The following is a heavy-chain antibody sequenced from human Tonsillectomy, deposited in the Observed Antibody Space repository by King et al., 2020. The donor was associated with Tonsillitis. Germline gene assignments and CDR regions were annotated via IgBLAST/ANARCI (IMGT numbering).Heavy chain of an antibody. CDR2: INPNSGCT. CDR1: GDTFSGYY. V-gene: IGHV1-2*02. D-gene: IGHD3-16*01. CDR3: ARGGPPKVWYFDL. J-gene: IGHJ2*01. Sequence: VQLVESGAEVKKPGASVKVSCKASGDTFSGYYMHWVRQAPGQGLEWMGWINPNSGCTTYAQKFQGRVTMTRDTSISTAYMELSRLRSDGTAVYYCARGGPPKVWYFDLWGRGTLVTVSS.